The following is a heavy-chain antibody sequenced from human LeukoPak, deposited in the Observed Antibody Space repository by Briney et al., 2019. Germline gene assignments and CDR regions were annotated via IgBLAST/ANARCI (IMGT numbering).Heavy chain of an antibody. D-gene: IGHD5-18*01. V-gene: IGHV3-53*01. CDR2: FSSGGTT. CDR3: AKRGDTYGYYDY. Sequence: SGGSLRLSCAAPGFTVSSSYMSWVRQAPGKGLEWVSLFSSGGTTYYADSVKGRFTISRDKSKNTLYLQMNSLRAEDTAVYYCAKRGDTYGYYDYWGQGTLVTVSS. CDR1: GFTVSSSY. J-gene: IGHJ4*02.